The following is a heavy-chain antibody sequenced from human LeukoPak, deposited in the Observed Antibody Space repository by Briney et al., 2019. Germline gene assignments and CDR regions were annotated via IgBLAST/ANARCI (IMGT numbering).Heavy chain of an antibody. Sequence: GGSLRLSCAASGFTFSSYAMSWVRQAPGKGLEWVSAVSGGGGSTYYADSVKGQFTISRDNSQNTLYLQMNSLRAEDTAVYYCAKGYCSSTSCGTDYWGQGTLVTVSS. J-gene: IGHJ4*02. CDR2: VSGGGGST. D-gene: IGHD2-2*01. CDR3: AKGYCSSTSCGTDY. V-gene: IGHV3-23*01. CDR1: GFTFSSYA.